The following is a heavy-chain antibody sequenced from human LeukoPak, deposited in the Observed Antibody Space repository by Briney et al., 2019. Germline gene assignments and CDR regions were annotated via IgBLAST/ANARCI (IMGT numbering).Heavy chain of an antibody. D-gene: IGHD6-19*01. V-gene: IGHV4-61*01. CDR2: ISYSGRT. CDR3: ARDPRCSGCHGSDY. CDR1: GGSVSSGIYF. J-gene: IGHJ4*02. Sequence: SETLSLTCTVSGGSVSSGIYFWSWIRQPPGKGLEWIGYISYSGRTNYNPSLKSRVTISVDTSKNQFSLRLSSVTAADTAVYYCARDPRCSGCHGSDYWGQGTLVTVSS.